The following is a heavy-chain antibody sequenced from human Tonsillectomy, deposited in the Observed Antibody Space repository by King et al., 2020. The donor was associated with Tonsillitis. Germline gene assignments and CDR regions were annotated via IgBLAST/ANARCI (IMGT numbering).Heavy chain of an antibody. Sequence: VQLVESGGGVVQPGRSLRLSCAASGFIVSDHAMHWVRQAPGKGLEWVASMSHDAKYKWYADSVKGRFTISRDNSNNALYLQMNSLKTEDTAVFYCAKESNAFDICGLGTMVTVSS. V-gene: IGHV3-30*18. CDR3: AKESNAFDI. J-gene: IGHJ3*02. CDR1: GFIVSDHA. CDR2: MSHDAKYK.